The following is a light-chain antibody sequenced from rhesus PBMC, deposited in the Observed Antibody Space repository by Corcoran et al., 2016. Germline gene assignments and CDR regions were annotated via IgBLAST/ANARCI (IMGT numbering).Light chain of an antibody. J-gene: IGKJ4*01. CDR2: KAS. V-gene: IGKV1-74*01. Sequence: DIQMTQSPSSLSASVGDRVTITCRASENVNNYLNWSQQKPGKAPKHLIYKASTLQSGVPSRFSGSGSGTDYTFTISSLQPEDVATYYCQHGYGTPLTFGGGTKVEIK. CDR1: ENVNNY. CDR3: QHGYGTPLT.